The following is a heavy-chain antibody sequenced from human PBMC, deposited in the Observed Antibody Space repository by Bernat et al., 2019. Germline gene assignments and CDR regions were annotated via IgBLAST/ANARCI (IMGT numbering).Heavy chain of an antibody. CDR3: ARDHYYDSSGYYSSFEY. V-gene: IGHV3-33*01. Sequence: QVQLVESGGGVVQPGRSLRPSCAASGFTFSSYGMHWVRQAPGKGLEWVAVIWYDGSNKYYADSVKGRFTISRDNSKNTLYLQMNSLRAEDTAVYYCARDHYYDSSGYYSSFEYWGQGALVTVSS. CDR1: GFTFSSYG. J-gene: IGHJ4*02. D-gene: IGHD3-22*01. CDR2: IWYDGSNK.